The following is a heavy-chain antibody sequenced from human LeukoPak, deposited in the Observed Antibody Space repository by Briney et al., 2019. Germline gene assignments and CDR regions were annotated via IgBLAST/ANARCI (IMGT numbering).Heavy chain of an antibody. CDR2: IYYSGST. D-gene: IGHD3-22*01. Sequence: SETLSLTCTVCGGSISSYHWSWIRQPPGKGLEWIGYIYYSGSTNYNPSLKSRVTISLDTSKNQFSLKVSSVTAADTAVYYCARHSSGYLSYFDYWGQGALVPVSS. CDR1: GGSISSYH. J-gene: IGHJ4*02. V-gene: IGHV4-59*08. CDR3: ARHSSGYLSYFDY.